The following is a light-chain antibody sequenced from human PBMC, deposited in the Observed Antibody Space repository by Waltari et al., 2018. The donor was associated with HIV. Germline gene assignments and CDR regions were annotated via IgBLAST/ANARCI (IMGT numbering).Light chain of an antibody. CDR2: DAS. V-gene: IGKV3-20*01. CDR3: QQYDNSRWT. CDR1: QSVSSSH. Sequence: ETILTQSPGTLSLSPGERATLPCRASQSVSSSHLAWYRQKPGQAPRLRVDDASSRATGIPDRFSGSGSGTDFILTINGLEPEEFAVYYCQQYDNSRWTFGQGTKVEIK. J-gene: IGKJ1*01.